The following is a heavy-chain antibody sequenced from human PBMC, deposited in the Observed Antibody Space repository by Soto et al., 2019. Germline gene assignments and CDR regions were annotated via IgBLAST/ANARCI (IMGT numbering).Heavy chain of an antibody. J-gene: IGHJ6*02. CDR2: IIPIFGTA. CDR1: GGTFSNYA. Sequence: QVQLVQSGAEVKKSGSSVKVSCRASGGTFSNYAINWVRQAPGLRLEWMGGIIPIFGTATYAQKFQGRVTMIADTSTTTVYMERSSLRSDDTAAYYCARARIEDTNRYYLNYSGMDVWGQGTTVTVSS. V-gene: IGHV1-69*06. D-gene: IGHD3-22*01. CDR3: ARARIEDTNRYYLNYSGMDV.